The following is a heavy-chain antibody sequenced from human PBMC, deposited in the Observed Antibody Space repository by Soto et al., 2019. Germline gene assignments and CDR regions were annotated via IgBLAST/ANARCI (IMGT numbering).Heavy chain of an antibody. J-gene: IGHJ4*02. D-gene: IGHD2-8*02. V-gene: IGHV4-34*01. CDR2: INHSGST. CDR1: GGSFSGYY. Sequence: QVQLQQWGAGLLKPSETLSLTCAVYGGSFSGYYWTWVRQPPGTGLEWIGKINHSGSTNYNPTLKSRVTTSVDTSKNQFSLKLTSVTAADPAVYYRARDNITGLFAYWGQRTLVTVSS. CDR3: ARDNITGLFAY.